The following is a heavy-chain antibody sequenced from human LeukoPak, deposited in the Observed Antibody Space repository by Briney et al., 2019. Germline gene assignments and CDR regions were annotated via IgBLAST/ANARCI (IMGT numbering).Heavy chain of an antibody. J-gene: IGHJ3*02. D-gene: IGHD3-22*01. CDR1: GFTFSSYE. CDR3: AREPSYSDSSHDAFDI. Sequence: QPGGSLRLSCAASGFTFSSYEMNWVRQAPGKGLEWVSYISSGGSTISYADSVKGRFTISRDDAKNSLYLQLNSLRAEDTAVYYCAREPSYSDSSHDAFDIWGQGTMVTVSS. V-gene: IGHV3-48*03. CDR2: ISSGGSTI.